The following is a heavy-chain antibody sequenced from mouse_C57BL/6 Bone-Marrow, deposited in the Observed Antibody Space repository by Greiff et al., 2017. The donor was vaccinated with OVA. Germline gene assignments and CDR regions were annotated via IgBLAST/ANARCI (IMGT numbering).Heavy chain of an antibody. Sequence: VQLKESGPELVKPGASVKMSCKASGYTFTDYNMHWVKQSHGKSLEWIGYINPNNGGTSYNQKFKGKATLTVNKSSSTAYMELRSLTSEDSAVYYCARKKLRPLAYWGQGTLVTVSA. CDR2: INPNNGGT. CDR3: ARKKLRPLAY. CDR1: GYTFTDYN. V-gene: IGHV1-22*01. J-gene: IGHJ3*01. D-gene: IGHD3-2*02.